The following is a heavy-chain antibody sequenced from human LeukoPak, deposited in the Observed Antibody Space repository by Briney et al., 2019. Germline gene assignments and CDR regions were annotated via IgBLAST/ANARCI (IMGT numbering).Heavy chain of an antibody. CDR1: GYTFTTYY. D-gene: IGHD2-2*01. CDR2: INPSGGST. Sequence: ASVKVSCKASGYTFTTYYIHWVRQAPGQGLEWMGVINPSGGSTSFAQKFQARLTMTRDTSTSTVYMELGGLRSEDTAVYYCAREIVVVPAAMGFDPWGQGTLVTVSS. V-gene: IGHV1-46*01. CDR3: AREIVVVPAAMGFDP. J-gene: IGHJ5*02.